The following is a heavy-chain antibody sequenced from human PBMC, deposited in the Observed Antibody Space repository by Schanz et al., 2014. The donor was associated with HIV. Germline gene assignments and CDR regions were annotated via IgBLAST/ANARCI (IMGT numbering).Heavy chain of an antibody. V-gene: IGHV1-69*12. CDR3: ARAAFSSEYYYGMDV. CDR1: GGTFTNYA. D-gene: IGHD3-3*02. J-gene: IGHJ6*02. Sequence: QVQLVQSGAEVKKPGSSVMVSCKTSGGTFTNYAISWVRQAPGQGLQWMGGIIPFFGTANYAQTLQGRLTITADESTGTAYMDLTSLRYEDTAVYFCARAAFSSEYYYGMDVWGQGTTVTVSS. CDR2: IIPFFGTA.